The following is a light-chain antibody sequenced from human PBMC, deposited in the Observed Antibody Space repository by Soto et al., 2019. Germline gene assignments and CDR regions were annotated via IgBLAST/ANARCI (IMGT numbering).Light chain of an antibody. CDR2: EVN. V-gene: IGLV2-14*01. J-gene: IGLJ2*01. CDR3: SSYTRGKTRL. Sequence: QSVLTQPASVSGSPGQSITISCTGTSSDIGGYNYVSWYQQHQNEAPKLIIYEVNRRPSGVSGRFSGSKSGNTASLTISGLQPEDEAHYHCSSYTRGKTRLFGGGTQLTVL. CDR1: SSDIGGYNY.